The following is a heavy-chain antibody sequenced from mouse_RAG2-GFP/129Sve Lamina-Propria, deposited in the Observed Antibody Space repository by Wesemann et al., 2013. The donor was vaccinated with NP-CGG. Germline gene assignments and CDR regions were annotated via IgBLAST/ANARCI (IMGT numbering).Heavy chain of an antibody. D-gene: IGHD3-2*02. V-gene: IGHV1-26*01. Sequence: EVQLQQSGPELVKPGASVKISCKASGYTFTDYYMNWVKQSHGKSLEWIGDINPNNGGTSYNQKFKGKATLTVDKSSSTAYMELRSLTSEDSAVYYCARGGADQGGYWGQGTTLTVSS. CDR2: INPNNGGT. CDR1: GYTFTDYY. CDR3: ARGGADQGGY. J-gene: IGHJ2*01.